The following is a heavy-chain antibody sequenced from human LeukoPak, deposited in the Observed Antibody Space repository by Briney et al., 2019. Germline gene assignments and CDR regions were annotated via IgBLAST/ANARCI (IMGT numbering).Heavy chain of an antibody. V-gene: IGHV4-34*01. CDR1: GGSFSGYY. CDR2: INHSRST. Sequence: SEALSLTCAVYGGSFSGYYWSWIRKPPGKGLEWIGEINHSRSTNYNPSLKSRVTISVDTSKNQFSLKLSSVTAADTAVYFCARDVAARPGWFDPWGQGTLVTVSS. D-gene: IGHD6-6*01. J-gene: IGHJ5*02. CDR3: ARDVAARPGWFDP.